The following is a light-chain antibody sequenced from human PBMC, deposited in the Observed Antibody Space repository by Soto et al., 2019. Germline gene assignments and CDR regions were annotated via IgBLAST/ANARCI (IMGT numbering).Light chain of an antibody. CDR1: QPVGST. CDR2: AAS. Sequence: EIVLTQSPATLSVSPGERATLSCRASQPVGSTLAWYQQKPGQAPRLLIYAASTRAPGIPARFSGSGSGTEFTLTINILQSEDFAVYYCQHYHTLPLTFGGGAKVEIK. J-gene: IGKJ4*01. V-gene: IGKV3-15*01. CDR3: QHYHTLPLT.